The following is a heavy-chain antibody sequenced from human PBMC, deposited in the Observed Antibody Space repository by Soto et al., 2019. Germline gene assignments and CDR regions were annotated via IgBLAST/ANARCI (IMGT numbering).Heavy chain of an antibody. CDR2: IYATGTT. CDR3: VRDGTKTLRDWFDP. J-gene: IGHJ5*02. CDR1: GASISGFY. D-gene: IGHD1-1*01. V-gene: IGHV4-4*07. Sequence: PSETLSLTCTVSGASISGFYCSWIRKSAGKGLEWIGRIYATGTTDYNPSLKGRVMMSVDTSKKQFSLKLRSVTAADTAVYYCVRDGTKTLRDWFDPWGQGISVTVSS.